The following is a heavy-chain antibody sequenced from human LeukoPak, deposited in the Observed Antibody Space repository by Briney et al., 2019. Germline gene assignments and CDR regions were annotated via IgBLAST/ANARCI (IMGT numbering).Heavy chain of an antibody. CDR1: GYSISSGYY. CDR2: IYYSGST. V-gene: IGHV4-61*01. J-gene: IGHJ3*02. Sequence: SETLSLTCTVSGYSISSGYYWSWIRQPPGKGLEWIGYIYYSGSTNFNPSLQSRVTISVDTSKNQFSLKLSSVTAADTAVYYCTRGGPYCSGGSCYSGAFDIWGQGTMVTVSS. D-gene: IGHD2-15*01. CDR3: TRGGPYCSGGSCYSGAFDI.